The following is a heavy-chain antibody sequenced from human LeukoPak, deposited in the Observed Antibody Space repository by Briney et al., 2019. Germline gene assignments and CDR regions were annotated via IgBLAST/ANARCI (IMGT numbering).Heavy chain of an antibody. CDR1: GGSFSGYY. V-gene: IGHV4-34*01. CDR3: ARPGYSSSWRHPNWFDP. J-gene: IGHJ5*02. Sequence: KPSETLSLTCAVYGGSFSGYYWSWIRQPPGKGLEWIGEINHSGSTNYNPSLKSRVTISVGTSKNQFSLKLSSVTAADTAVYYCARPGYSSSWRHPNWFDPWGQGTLVTVSS. CDR2: INHSGST. D-gene: IGHD6-13*01.